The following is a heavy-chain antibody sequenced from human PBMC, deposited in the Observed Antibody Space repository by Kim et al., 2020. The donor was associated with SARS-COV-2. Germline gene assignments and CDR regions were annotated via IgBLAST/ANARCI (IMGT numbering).Heavy chain of an antibody. CDR2: MNPNSGNT. CDR3: ARRHHHYYYDSSGYYSDYYYYMDV. J-gene: IGHJ6*03. CDR1: GYTFTSYD. Sequence: ASVKVSCKASGYTFTSYDINWVRQATGQGLEWMGWMNPNSGNTGYAQKFQGRVTMTRNTSISTAYMELSSLRSEDTAVYYCARRHHHYYYDSSGYYSDYYYYMDVWGKGTTVTVSS. V-gene: IGHV1-8*01. D-gene: IGHD3-22*01.